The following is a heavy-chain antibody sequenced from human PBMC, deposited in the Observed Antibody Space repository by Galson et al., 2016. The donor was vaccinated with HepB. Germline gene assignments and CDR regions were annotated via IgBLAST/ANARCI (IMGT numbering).Heavy chain of an antibody. V-gene: IGHV3-33*07. D-gene: IGHD3-9*01. CDR2: IWYDGSNK. CDR3: ARDVLRYFDWLLYGGSNYYYYGMDV. J-gene: IGHJ6*02. CDR1: GFAFSSYW. Sequence: SLRLSCAAPGFAFSSYWMYWVRQPPGKGLEWVAVIWYDGSNKYYADSVKGRFTISRDNSKNTLYLQMNSLRAEDTAVYYCARDVLRYFDWLLYGGSNYYYYGMDVWGQGTTVTVSS.